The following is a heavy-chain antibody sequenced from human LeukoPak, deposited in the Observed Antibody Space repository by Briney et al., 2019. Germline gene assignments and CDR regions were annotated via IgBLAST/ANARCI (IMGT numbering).Heavy chain of an antibody. CDR1: GFTFRNHG. D-gene: IGHD6-19*01. CDR2: IRFDASDT. Sequence: GGSLRLSCAASGFTFRNHGMHWIRQAPGKGLEWLAFIRFDASDTFYAASVKGRFTISRDNSKNTLSLQLNSLKAEDTGLYYCARAPSVDSGWFYFHFWGQGTLVTVSS. V-gene: IGHV3-33*01. J-gene: IGHJ4*02. CDR3: ARAPSVDSGWFYFHF.